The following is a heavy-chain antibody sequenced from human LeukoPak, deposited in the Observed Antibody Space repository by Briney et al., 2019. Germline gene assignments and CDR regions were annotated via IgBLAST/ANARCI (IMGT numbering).Heavy chain of an antibody. CDR3: ASETGESYYYDSSGYRAFDY. Sequence: SETLSLTCTVSGGSISSYYWSWIRQPPGKGLEWIGYSYYSGSTNYNPSLKSRVTISVDTSKNQFSLKLNSVTAADTAVYYCASETGESYYYDSSGYRAFDYWGQGTLVTVSS. D-gene: IGHD3-22*01. CDR1: GGSISSYY. V-gene: IGHV4-59*01. J-gene: IGHJ4*02. CDR2: SYYSGST.